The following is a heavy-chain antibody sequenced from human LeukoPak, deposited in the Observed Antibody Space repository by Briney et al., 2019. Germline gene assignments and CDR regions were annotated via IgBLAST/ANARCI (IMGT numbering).Heavy chain of an antibody. Sequence: SETLSLTCTVSGGSISSYYWSWIRQPPGKGLEWIGYIYYSGSTNYNPSLKSRVTISVDTSKNQFSLKLSSVTAADTAVYYCARGYCSGGSCYPFPFYWGQGTLVTVSS. J-gene: IGHJ4*02. V-gene: IGHV4-59*01. CDR1: GGSISSYY. CDR2: IYYSGST. D-gene: IGHD2-15*01. CDR3: ARGYCSGGSCYPFPFY.